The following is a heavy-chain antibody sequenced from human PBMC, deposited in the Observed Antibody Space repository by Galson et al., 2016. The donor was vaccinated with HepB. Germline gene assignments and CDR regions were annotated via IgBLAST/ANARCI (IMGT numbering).Heavy chain of an antibody. CDR1: GGTFSNYA. CDR2: IIPVFGTT. V-gene: IGHV1-69*01. Sequence: KASGGTFSNYAISWVRQVPGQGLEWMGGIIPVFGTTNYEQKFQDRVTITADESTSTAYMELSSLRSDDKALYFCARPRHPITMVRGVGATDAFDIWGQGTMVTVSS. CDR3: ARPRHPITMVRGVGATDAFDI. J-gene: IGHJ3*02. D-gene: IGHD3-10*01.